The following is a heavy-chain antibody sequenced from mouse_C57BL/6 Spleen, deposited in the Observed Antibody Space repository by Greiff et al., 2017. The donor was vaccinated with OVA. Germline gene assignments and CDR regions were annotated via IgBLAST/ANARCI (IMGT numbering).Heavy chain of an antibody. V-gene: IGHV5-4*01. J-gene: IGHJ4*01. CDR3: ARDLYYGGAMDY. CDR1: GFTFSSYA. Sequence: EVKLVESGGGLVKPGGSLKLSCAASGFTFSSYAMSWVRQTPEKRLEWVATISDGGSYTYYPDNVKGRFTISRDNAKNNLYLQMSHLRSEDTAMYYCARDLYYGGAMDYWGQGTSVTVSS. D-gene: IGHD2-1*01. CDR2: ISDGGSYT.